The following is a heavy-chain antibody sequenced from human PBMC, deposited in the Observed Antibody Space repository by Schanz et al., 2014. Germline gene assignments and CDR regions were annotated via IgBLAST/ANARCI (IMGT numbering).Heavy chain of an antibody. CDR3: ARAADNWNSFYYGMDV. V-gene: IGHV3-7*01. CDR1: GFTFGNFF. CDR2: IKQDGIEK. Sequence: EVQLVESGGGLVQPGGSLRLSCAASGFTFGNFFMSWVRQAPGKGLEWVANIKQDGIEKYYVDSVKGRFTISRDNARYSLYLEMNSLRAEDTAVYYCARAADNWNSFYYGMDVWGQGTTVTVSS. D-gene: IGHD1-20*01. J-gene: IGHJ6*02.